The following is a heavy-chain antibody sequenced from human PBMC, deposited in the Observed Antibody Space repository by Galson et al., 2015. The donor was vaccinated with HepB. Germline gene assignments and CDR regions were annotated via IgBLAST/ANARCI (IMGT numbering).Heavy chain of an antibody. CDR2: ISGSGGSI. CDR1: GFTFSSYA. V-gene: IGHV3-23*01. D-gene: IGHD5-18*01. Sequence: SLRLSCAASGFTFSSYAMSWVRQAPGKGLEWVSAISGSGGSIYYADSVTGRVTISRDHSKNTLYLRMNSLRAGDTAVYYCAKDRSGYSYGSFDYWGQGTLVTVSS. J-gene: IGHJ4*02. CDR3: AKDRSGYSYGSFDY.